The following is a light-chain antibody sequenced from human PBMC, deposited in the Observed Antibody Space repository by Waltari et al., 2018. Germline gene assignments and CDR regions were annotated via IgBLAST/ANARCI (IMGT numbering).Light chain of an antibody. Sequence: EPASISCRSSQSLLYSNGYTYLDWYLQKPGQSPQLLIYLGSTRASGVPDRFSGSGSGTDFTLKISRVEAEDVGVYYCMQALQTVYTFGQGTKLGI. CDR1: QSLLYSNGYTY. CDR2: LGS. J-gene: IGKJ2*01. V-gene: IGKV2-28*01. CDR3: MQALQTVYT.